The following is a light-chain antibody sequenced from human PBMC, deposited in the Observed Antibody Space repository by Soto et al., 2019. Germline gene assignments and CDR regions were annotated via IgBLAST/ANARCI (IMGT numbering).Light chain of an antibody. J-gene: IGKJ3*01. V-gene: IGKV3-15*01. CDR1: QSVSIN. CDR2: GAS. Sequence: EIVMTQSPASLSMSPGERATLSCRASQSVSINLAWYQQKPGQAPRLLIYGASTRATDIPARFSGSGSGTEFTLTISSLQSEDFAVYYCQQYTNWPPIFTFGPGTKVDIK. CDR3: QQYTNWPPIFT.